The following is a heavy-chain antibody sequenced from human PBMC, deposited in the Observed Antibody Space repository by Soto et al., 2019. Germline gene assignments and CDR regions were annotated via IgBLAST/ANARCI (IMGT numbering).Heavy chain of an antibody. D-gene: IGHD2-21*02. J-gene: IGHJ6*02. Sequence: GGSLRLSCAASGFTFSSYGMHWVRQAPGKGLEWVAVISYDGSNKYYADSVKGRFTISRDNSKNTLYLQMNSLRAEDTAVYYCAKDLAYCGGDCYPAYYYYGMDVWGQGTTVTVS. CDR3: AKDLAYCGGDCYPAYYYYGMDV. V-gene: IGHV3-30*18. CDR2: ISYDGSNK. CDR1: GFTFSSYG.